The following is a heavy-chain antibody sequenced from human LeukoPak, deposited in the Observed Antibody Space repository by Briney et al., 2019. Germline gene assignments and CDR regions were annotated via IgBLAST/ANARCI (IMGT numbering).Heavy chain of an antibody. Sequence: SETLSLTCAVYGGSFSGYYWSWIRQPPGKGLEWIGEINHSGSTNYNPSLKSRVTISVDTSKNQFSLKPSSVTAADTAVYYCARPKGPHSSGWYRYWGQGTLVTVSS. CDR1: GGSFSGYY. V-gene: IGHV4-34*01. D-gene: IGHD6-19*01. CDR2: INHSGST. CDR3: ARPKGPHSSGWYRY. J-gene: IGHJ4*02.